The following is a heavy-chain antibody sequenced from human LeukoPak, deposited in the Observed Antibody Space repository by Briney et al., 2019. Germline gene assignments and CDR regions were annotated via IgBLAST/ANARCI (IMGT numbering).Heavy chain of an antibody. J-gene: IGHJ4*02. CDR3: ARLPLLWFGESQTSYFDY. D-gene: IGHD3-10*01. CDR1: GGSISSSSYY. Sequence: SETLSLTCTVSGGSISSSSYYWGWIRQPPGKGLEWIGSIYYSGSTCYNPSLKSRVTISVDTSKNQFSLKLSSVTAADTAVYYCARLPLLWFGESQTSYFDYWGQGTLVTVSS. CDR2: IYYSGST. V-gene: IGHV4-39*01.